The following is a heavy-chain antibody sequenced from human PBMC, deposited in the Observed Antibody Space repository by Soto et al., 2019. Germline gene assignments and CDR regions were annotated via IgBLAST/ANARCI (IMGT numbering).Heavy chain of an antibody. J-gene: IGHJ3*02. D-gene: IGHD3-22*01. V-gene: IGHV3-7*01. CDR1: GFTFSSYW. CDR3: ARAGVNYYEGSGYSALDI. CDR2: VRQDGSQK. Sequence: GGSLRLSCEVSGFTFSSYWMSWVRQAPGKGLEWVANVRQDGSQKFLVDSVKGRFTISRDNAKNSMYLQMNSLRAEDTAVYYCARAGVNYYEGSGYSALDIWGQGTMVTVSS.